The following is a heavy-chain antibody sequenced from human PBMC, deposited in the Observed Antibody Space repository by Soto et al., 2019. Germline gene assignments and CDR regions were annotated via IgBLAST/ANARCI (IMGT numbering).Heavy chain of an antibody. V-gene: IGHV3-33*01. D-gene: IGHD6-19*01. CDR3: ARENLVAVDGHYYYGMDV. CDR1: GFTFSSYG. J-gene: IGHJ6*02. Sequence: QVQLVESGGGVVQPGRSRRLSCAASGFTFSSYGMHWVRQAPGKGLEWVAVIWYDGSNKYYADSVKGRFTISRDNSKNTLYLQMNSLRAEDTAVYYCARENLVAVDGHYYYGMDVWGQGTTVTVSS. CDR2: IWYDGSNK.